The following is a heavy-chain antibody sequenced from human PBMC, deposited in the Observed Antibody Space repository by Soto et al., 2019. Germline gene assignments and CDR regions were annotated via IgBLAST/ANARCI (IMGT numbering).Heavy chain of an antibody. CDR3: ARSLAEGYCIITGCYTRPLYGLDV. CDR1: GYTFSGYY. Sequence: ASVKVSCKASGYTFSGYYMHWVRQAPGQGLEWMGWINPNNGDTNYAQKFQGRVTVTGDTPTSTAYMELSRLTSDDTAVYFCARSLAEGYCIITGCYTRPLYGLDVWGQGNTVTVSS. CDR2: INPNNGDT. D-gene: IGHD2-2*02. J-gene: IGHJ6*02. V-gene: IGHV1-2*02.